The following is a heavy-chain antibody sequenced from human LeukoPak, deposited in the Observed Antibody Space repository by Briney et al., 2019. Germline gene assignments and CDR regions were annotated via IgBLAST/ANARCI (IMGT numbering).Heavy chain of an antibody. CDR1: GYTFTGYY. V-gene: IGHV1-2*02. CDR2: INPNSGGT. D-gene: IGHD2-15*01. Sequence: ASVKVSCKASGYTFTGYYMHWVRQAPGQGLEWMGWINPNSGGTNYAQKFQGRVTMTRDTSISTAYMELSRLRSDDTAVYYCARGSPAVVAATYGVVYWGQGTLVTVSS. J-gene: IGHJ4*02. CDR3: ARGSPAVVAATYGVVY.